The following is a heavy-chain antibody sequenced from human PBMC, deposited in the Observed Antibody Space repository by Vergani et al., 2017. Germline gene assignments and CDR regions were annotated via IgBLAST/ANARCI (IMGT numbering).Heavy chain of an antibody. Sequence: QVELVESGGGAVQPGGSLTLSCAASLSTLSGFGMHWVRQAPGKGLECVAFIRFDGGDTYHRDSVKGRFSISRDNSKGTLHLQMNSLRADDTAVYYCTKGSRGYTGYFFDYWGQGTLATVSS. D-gene: IGHD5-12*01. CDR2: IRFDGGDT. J-gene: IGHJ4*02. CDR1: LSTLSGFG. V-gene: IGHV3-30*02. CDR3: TKGSRGYTGYFFDY.